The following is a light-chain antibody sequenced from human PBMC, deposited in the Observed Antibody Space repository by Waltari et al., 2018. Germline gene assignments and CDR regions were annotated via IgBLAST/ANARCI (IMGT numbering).Light chain of an antibody. J-gene: IGKJ1*01. CDR1: QSITSY. CDR3: QQSYSTLWT. CDR2: AAS. V-gene: IGKV1-39*01. Sequence: DIQMTQSPSSLSASVGDRVTITCRASQSITSYLNWDQQKPGKAPKLLIYAASSLQSGVPSRFSGSGSGTDFTLTSSSLQPEDFATYYCQQSYSTLWTFGQGTKVEIK.